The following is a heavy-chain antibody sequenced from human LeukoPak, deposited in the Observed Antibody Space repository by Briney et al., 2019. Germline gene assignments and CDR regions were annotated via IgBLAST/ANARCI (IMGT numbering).Heavy chain of an antibody. CDR2: IIPIFGTA. J-gene: IGHJ4*02. D-gene: IGHD3-10*01. CDR1: GGTFSSYA. V-gene: IGHV1-69*13. CDR3: ARHGSGSYYNLDY. Sequence: SVKVSCKASGGTFSSYAISWVRQAPGQGLEWMGGIIPIFGTANYAQKFQGRVTITADESTSTAYMELSSLRSEDTAVYYCARHGSGSYYNLDYWGQGTLVTVSS.